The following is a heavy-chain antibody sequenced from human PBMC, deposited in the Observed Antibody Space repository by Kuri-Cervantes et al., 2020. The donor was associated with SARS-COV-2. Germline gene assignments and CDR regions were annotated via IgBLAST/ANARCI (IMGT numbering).Heavy chain of an antibody. CDR2: IYYSGST. Sequence: SETLSLTCTVSGGSISSYYWSWIRQPPGKGLEWIGYIYYSGSTNYNPSLKSQVTISVDTSKNQFSLKLSSVTAADTAVYYCASLVGATGYYYYMDVWGKGTTVTVSS. V-gene: IGHV4-59*01. CDR1: GGSISSYY. J-gene: IGHJ6*03. D-gene: IGHD1-26*01. CDR3: ASLVGATGYYYYMDV.